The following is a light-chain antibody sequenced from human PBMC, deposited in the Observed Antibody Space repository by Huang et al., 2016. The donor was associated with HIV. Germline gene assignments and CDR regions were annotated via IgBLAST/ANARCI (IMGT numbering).Light chain of an antibody. V-gene: IGKV1-33*01. CDR3: QQYANLPLT. CDR2: DSS. CDR1: QDIRKY. Sequence: DIQMTQSPSSLSASVGDRVTITCQASQDIRKYLNWYQQKPGKAPDLLIYDSSNLETGGPSRFSGSGSGTHYSFTINSLQPEDIATYYCQQYANLPLTFGGGTKVEIK. J-gene: IGKJ4*01.